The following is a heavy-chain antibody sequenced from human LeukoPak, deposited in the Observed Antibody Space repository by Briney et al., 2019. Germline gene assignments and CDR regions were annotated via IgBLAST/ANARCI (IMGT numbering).Heavy chain of an antibody. CDR3: ARDPLRQQLINGMDV. CDR1: EYTFTGYY. D-gene: IGHD6-13*01. CDR2: INPNSGGT. J-gene: IGHJ6*02. Sequence: ASVKVSRKASEYTFTGYYMHWVRQAPGQGLEWMGWINPNSGGTNYAQKFQGRVTMTRDTSITTAYMELSRLRSDDTAVYYCARDPLRQQLINGMDVWGQGTTVTVSS. V-gene: IGHV1-2*02.